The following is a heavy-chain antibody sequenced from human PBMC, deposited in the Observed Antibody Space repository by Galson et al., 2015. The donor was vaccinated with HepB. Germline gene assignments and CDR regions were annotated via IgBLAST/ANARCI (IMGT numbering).Heavy chain of an antibody. V-gene: IGHV1-58*01. CDR1: GFTFTSSA. CDR2: IVVGSGNT. J-gene: IGHJ3*02. D-gene: IGHD3-10*01. Sequence: SVKVSCKASGFTFTSSAVQWVRQARGQRLEWIGWIVVGSGNTSYAQKFQERVTITRDMSTSTAYMELSSLRSEDTAVYYCAAVLSYYYGSGSYYNVRAFDIWGQGTMVTVSS. CDR3: AAVLSYYYGSGSYYNVRAFDI.